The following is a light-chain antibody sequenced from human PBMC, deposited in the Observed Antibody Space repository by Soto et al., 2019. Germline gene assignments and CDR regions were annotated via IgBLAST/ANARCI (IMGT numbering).Light chain of an antibody. J-gene: IGKJ5*01. CDR3: QQYGGSPSIT. CDR2: GAS. V-gene: IGKV3-20*01. Sequence: EIVLTQSPGTLSLSPGESATLSCRASQILSSNYLAWYQQKPGQAPRLLIYGASGRATGIPDRFRGSGSGTDCTLTITRLEPEDFAVYYCQQYGGSPSITFGQGTRLEIK. CDR1: QILSSNY.